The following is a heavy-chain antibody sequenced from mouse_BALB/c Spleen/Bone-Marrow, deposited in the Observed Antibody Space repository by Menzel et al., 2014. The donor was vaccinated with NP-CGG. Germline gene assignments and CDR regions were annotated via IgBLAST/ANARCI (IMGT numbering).Heavy chain of an antibody. Sequence: LQQSGSELVRPGASVKLSCKASGYTFTNFWMHWVRQRPGQGLEWIGNVYPGSDTANYDEKFKSKATLTVDTSSSTAYMQLSSLTSEDSAVYYCTRSLYYYPAYWGQGTLATVST. CDR3: TRSLYYYPAY. D-gene: IGHD1-1*01. CDR2: VYPGSDTA. V-gene: IGHV1S22*01. J-gene: IGHJ3*01. CDR1: GYTFTNFW.